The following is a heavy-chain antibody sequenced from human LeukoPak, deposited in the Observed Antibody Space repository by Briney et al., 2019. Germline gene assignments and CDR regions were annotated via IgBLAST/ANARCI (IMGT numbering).Heavy chain of an antibody. Sequence: SETLFLTCTVSGGSISSGGYYWSWIRQHPGKGLEGIGYIYYSGSTYYNPSLKSRVTISVDTSKNQFSLKLSSVTAADTAVYYCARAEMATNHFDYWGQGTLVTVSS. D-gene: IGHD5-24*01. CDR1: GGSISSGGYY. CDR2: IYYSGST. V-gene: IGHV4-31*03. J-gene: IGHJ4*02. CDR3: ARAEMATNHFDY.